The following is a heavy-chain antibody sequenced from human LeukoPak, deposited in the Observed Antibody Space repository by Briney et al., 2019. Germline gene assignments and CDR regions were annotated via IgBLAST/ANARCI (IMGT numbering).Heavy chain of an antibody. D-gene: IGHD2-2*01. CDR1: GFTFRDYT. Sequence: PGGSLRLSCVASGFTFRDYTMNWVRQAPGKGLEWVSAISKSSTYIKYADSVKGRFTVSRDNAKNSLFLQMNGLRVEDTAVYYCAREVVIVVEPAANTIDYWGQGTRVTVSS. CDR2: ISKSSTYI. V-gene: IGHV3-21*01. J-gene: IGHJ4*02. CDR3: AREVVIVVEPAANTIDY.